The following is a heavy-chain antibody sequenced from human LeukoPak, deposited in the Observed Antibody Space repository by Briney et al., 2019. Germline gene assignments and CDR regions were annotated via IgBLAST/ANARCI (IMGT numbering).Heavy chain of an antibody. J-gene: IGHJ4*02. CDR1: GFTFSSYA. CDR3: AKGYCSGGSCYSLDYFDY. V-gene: IGHV3-23*01. D-gene: IGHD2-15*01. Sequence: GGSLRLSCAASGFTFSSYAMSWVRQAPGKGLEGVSAIRVSGGSTYYADSVKGRFTISRDNSKNTLYLQMNSLRAEDTAVYYCAKGYCSGGSCYSLDYFDYWGQGTLVTVSS. CDR2: IRVSGGST.